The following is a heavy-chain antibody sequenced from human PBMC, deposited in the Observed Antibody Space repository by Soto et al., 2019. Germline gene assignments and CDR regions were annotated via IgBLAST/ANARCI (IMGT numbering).Heavy chain of an antibody. CDR1: GYTFTSYG. J-gene: IGHJ4*02. CDR3: ARLESDYVFWSGYYTGRADYFDY. V-gene: IGHV1-18*04. D-gene: IGHD3-3*01. CDR2: ISAYNGNT. Sequence: ASVKVSCKASGYTFTSYGISWVRQAPGQGLEWMGWISAYNGNTNYAQKLQGRVTMTTDTSTSTAYMELRSLRSDDTAVYYCARLESDYVFWSGYYTGRADYFDYWGQGTLVTVSS.